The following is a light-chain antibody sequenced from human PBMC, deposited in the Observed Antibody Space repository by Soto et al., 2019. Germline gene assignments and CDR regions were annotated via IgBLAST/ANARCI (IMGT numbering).Light chain of an antibody. J-gene: IGKJ5*01. CDR2: DIS. V-gene: IGKV3-15*01. CDR1: QTVSRN. CDR3: QQYNNWPS. Sequence: EVVMTQSPATLSVSPGERATLSCRASQTVSRNLAWYQQRPAQAPRLLIYDISNRATGVPARFSGSGSETEFTLNIRSLQSEDFAVYFCQQYNNWPSFGQGTRLEIK.